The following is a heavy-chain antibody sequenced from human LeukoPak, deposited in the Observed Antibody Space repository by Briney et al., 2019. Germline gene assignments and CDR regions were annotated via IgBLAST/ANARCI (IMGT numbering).Heavy chain of an antibody. CDR2: ISAYNGNT. CDR1: DYTFTSYG. CDR3: ARDLHDIVVVPAALYNWFDP. J-gene: IGHJ5*02. V-gene: IGHV1-18*01. Sequence: ASVKVSCNASDYTFTSYGISWVRQAPGQGLEWMGWISAYNGNTNYAQKLQGRVTMTTDTSTSTAYMELRSLRSDDTAVYYCARDLHDIVVVPAALYNWFDPWGQGTLVTVSS. D-gene: IGHD2-2*01.